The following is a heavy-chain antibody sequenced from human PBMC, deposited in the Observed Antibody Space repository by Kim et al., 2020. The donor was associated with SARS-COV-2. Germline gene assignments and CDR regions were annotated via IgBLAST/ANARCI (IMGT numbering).Heavy chain of an antibody. J-gene: IGHJ4*02. D-gene: IGHD1-26*01. V-gene: IGHV5-10-1*01. CDR3: ARVSGSYSPILLDY. Sequence: SPSFQGHVTISADKSINTAYLQWSSLQASDTAMYYCARVSGSYSPILLDYWGQGTLVTVSS.